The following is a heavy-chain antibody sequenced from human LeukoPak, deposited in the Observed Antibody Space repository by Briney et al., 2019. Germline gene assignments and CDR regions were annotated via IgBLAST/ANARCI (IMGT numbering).Heavy chain of an antibody. J-gene: IGHJ6*02. V-gene: IGHV3-64*01. CDR1: GFTFSSYA. Sequence: GGSLRLSCAASGFTFSSYAMHWVRQAPGKGLEYVSAISSNGGSTYYANSVKGRFTISRDNSKNTLYLQMGSLRAEDMAVYCCARGGVVVAATFYYYYGMDVWGQGTTVTVSS. D-gene: IGHD2-15*01. CDR2: ISSNGGST. CDR3: ARGGVVVAATFYYYYGMDV.